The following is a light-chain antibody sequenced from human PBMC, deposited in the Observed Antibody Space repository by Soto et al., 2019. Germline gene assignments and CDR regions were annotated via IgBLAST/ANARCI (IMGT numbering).Light chain of an antibody. CDR2: GAS. Sequence: EIVMTQSPATLSLSPGERAALSCRVSQSINSELAWYQQKPGQPPRLLIYGASTRATGVPARFTGSESGSEFTLTISGLQSEDFAVYYCQHGHNWPLTFGQGTRLEI. J-gene: IGKJ2*01. CDR1: QSINSE. CDR3: QHGHNWPLT. V-gene: IGKV3-15*01.